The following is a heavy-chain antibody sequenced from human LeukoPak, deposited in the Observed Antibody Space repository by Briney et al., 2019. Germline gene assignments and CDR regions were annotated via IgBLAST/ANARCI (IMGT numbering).Heavy chain of an antibody. CDR1: DGSMNNYY. CDR2: VFSRGTT. V-gene: IGHV4-4*07. CDR3: ARSWAAKWELPGQFDS. Sequence: PSETLSLTCSVSDGSMNNYYWNWIRQSPEKGLEWIGFVFSRGTTNYNPSFKSRLSMSIDTSKTQFSLRLSSVTAADTAVYFCARSWAAKWELPGQFDSWGQGRLVSVSS. D-gene: IGHD1-26*01. J-gene: IGHJ4*02.